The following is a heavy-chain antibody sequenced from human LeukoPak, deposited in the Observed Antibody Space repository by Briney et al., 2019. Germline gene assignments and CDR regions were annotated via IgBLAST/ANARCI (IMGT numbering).Heavy chain of an antibody. J-gene: IGHJ4*02. D-gene: IGHD3-22*01. V-gene: IGHV5-10-1*01. CDR1: GYSFTSYW. CDR3: ARLTYDSSGLDY. Sequence: NRGESLKISCKGSGYSFTSYWISWVRQMPGKGLEWMGRIDPSDSYTNYSPSFQGHVTISADKSISTAYLQWSSLKASDTAMYYCARLTYDSSGLDYWGQGTLVIVSS. CDR2: IDPSDSYT.